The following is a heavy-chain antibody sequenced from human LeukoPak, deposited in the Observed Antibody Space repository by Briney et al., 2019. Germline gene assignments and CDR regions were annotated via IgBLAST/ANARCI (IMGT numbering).Heavy chain of an antibody. V-gene: IGHV3-30-3*01. CDR2: ISYDGSNK. CDR1: GFTFSSYA. Sequence: GRSLRPSCAASGFTFSSYAMHWVRQAPGKGLEWVAVISYDGSNKYYADSVKGRFTVSRDNSKNTLYLQMNSLRAEDTAVYYCARANYDFWSGYHWGQGTLVTVSS. J-gene: IGHJ4*02. CDR3: ARANYDFWSGYH. D-gene: IGHD3-3*01.